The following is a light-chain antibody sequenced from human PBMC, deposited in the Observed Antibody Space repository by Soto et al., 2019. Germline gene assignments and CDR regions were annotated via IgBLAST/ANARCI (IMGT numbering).Light chain of an antibody. CDR2: EVN. Sequence: QSALTQPASVSGSPGQSITISCTGTSSDVGGYNSVSWYQQHPGKAPRLLIFEVNRRPSGVSNRFSGSKSGNTASLTISGLQAEDEADYYCKSHTSGSTPRVFGGGTKVTVL. J-gene: IGLJ2*01. V-gene: IGLV2-14*01. CDR3: KSHTSGSTPRV. CDR1: SSDVGGYNS.